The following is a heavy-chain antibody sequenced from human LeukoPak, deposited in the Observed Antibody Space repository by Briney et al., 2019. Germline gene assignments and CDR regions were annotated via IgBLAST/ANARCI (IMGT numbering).Heavy chain of an antibody. D-gene: IGHD1-1*01. CDR3: ARVGTSSKYYYYMDV. CDR2: ITSSGATI. CDR1: GFTFSSYT. V-gene: IGHV3-48*04. Sequence: GGSPRVSCAASGFTFSSYTMNWVRQAPGKGLEWVSYITSSGATIYYADSVKGRFTISRDNAKNSLYLQMNSPRAEDTAVYYCARVGTSSKYYYYMDVWGKGTTVTVSS. J-gene: IGHJ6*03.